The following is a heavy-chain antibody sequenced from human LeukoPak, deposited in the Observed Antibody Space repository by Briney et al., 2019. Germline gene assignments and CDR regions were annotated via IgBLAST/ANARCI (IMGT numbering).Heavy chain of an antibody. CDR1: GFTFSSYG. D-gene: IGHD2-21*02. CDR2: ISYDGSNK. CDR3: AKDPHIVVVTGNFDY. J-gene: IGHJ4*02. Sequence: PGGSLRLSCAASGFTFSSYGMHWVRQAPGKGLEWVAVISYDGSNKYYADSVKGRFTISRDNSKNTLYLQMNSLRAEDTAVYYCAKDPHIVVVTGNFDYWGQGTLVTVSS. V-gene: IGHV3-30*18.